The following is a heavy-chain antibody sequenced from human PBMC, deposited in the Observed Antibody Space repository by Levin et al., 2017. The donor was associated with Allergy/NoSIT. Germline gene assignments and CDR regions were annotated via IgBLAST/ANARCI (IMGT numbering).Heavy chain of an antibody. CDR3: ARWEVLYAIACLSSWFDP. Sequence: PGGSLRLSCAASGFSFSNYAMTWVRQAPGKGLEWVSSISGSGDKTYYADSVKGRFTISRDNSKNTLHLQMDSLRGDDTAIYYCARWEVLYAIACLSSWFDPWGQGTLVTVSS. CDR1: GFSFSNYA. CDR2: ISGSGDKT. J-gene: IGHJ5*02. D-gene: IGHD2/OR15-2a*01. V-gene: IGHV3-23*01.